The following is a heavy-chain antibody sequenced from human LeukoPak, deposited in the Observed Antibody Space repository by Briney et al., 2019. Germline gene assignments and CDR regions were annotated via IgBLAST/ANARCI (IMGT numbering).Heavy chain of an antibody. CDR3: ARDAGPHDYDFWSPFGYGDYFDY. D-gene: IGHD3-3*01. J-gene: IGHJ4*02. V-gene: IGHV3-7*01. Sequence: GGTLSLSCAASRFTDSRNEMSWVRQARGKGLEWVVNIKQDGSEEYYVDSVKGRFTISRDNAKNSLYLQMNSLRAEDTAVYYCARDAGPHDYDFWSPFGYGDYFDYWGQGTLVTVSS. CDR2: IKQDGSEE. CDR1: RFTDSRNE.